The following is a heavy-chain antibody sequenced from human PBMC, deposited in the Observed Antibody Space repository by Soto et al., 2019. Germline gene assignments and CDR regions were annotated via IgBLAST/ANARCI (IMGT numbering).Heavy chain of an antibody. J-gene: IGHJ3*02. CDR2: ISSSSSTI. CDR1: GFTFRSYS. V-gene: IGHV3-48*01. D-gene: IGHD3-16*01. CDR3: AKAHYIWGSYKNDAFDI. Sequence: GGSLRLSCAASGFTFRSYSMNWVRQAPGKGLEWVSYISSSSSTIYYADSVKGRFTISRDNAKNSLYLQMNSLRAEDTAVYYCAKAHYIWGSYKNDAFDIWGQGTMVTVSS.